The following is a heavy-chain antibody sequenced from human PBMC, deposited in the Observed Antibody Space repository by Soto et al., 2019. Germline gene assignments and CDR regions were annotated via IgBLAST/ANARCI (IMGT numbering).Heavy chain of an antibody. CDR3: ARVPITRVRGVITEYYYMDV. J-gene: IGHJ6*03. V-gene: IGHV1-18*01. Sequence: ASVKVSCKASGYTFTSYGISWVRQAPGQGLEWMGWISAYNGNTNYAQKLQGRVTMTTDTSTSTAYMELRSLRSEDTAVYYCARVPITRVRGVITEYYYMDVWGKGTTVTVYS. D-gene: IGHD3-10*01. CDR2: ISAYNGNT. CDR1: GYTFTSYG.